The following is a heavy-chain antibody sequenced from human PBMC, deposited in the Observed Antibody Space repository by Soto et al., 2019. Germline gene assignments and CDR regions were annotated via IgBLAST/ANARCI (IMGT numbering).Heavy chain of an antibody. D-gene: IGHD6-19*01. CDR3: SRTGYSTGLYFYFDS. J-gene: IGHJ4*02. Sequence: QVQLVQSGAEVKQPGASVKISCKASGYTFLHYAIHWVRQAPGQRPEWMGLINPASGNTQYSQKFQGRFTITRDTSASTAYMELSSLRSEDTAVYFCSRTGYSTGLYFYFDSWAQGSLVTVSS. CDR1: GYTFLHYA. V-gene: IGHV1-3*01. CDR2: INPASGNT.